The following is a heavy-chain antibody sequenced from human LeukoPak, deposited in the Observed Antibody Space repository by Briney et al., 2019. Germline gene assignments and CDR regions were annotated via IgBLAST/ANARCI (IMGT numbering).Heavy chain of an antibody. Sequence: ASVKVSCKASGYTFTSYDINWVRQAPGQGLEWMGWINPNSGGTTYAQKFQGRVTMTRDTSISTAYMELSRLRSDDTAVYYCARERYGGSYGDWGQGTLVTVSS. CDR1: GYTFTSYD. CDR2: INPNSGGT. V-gene: IGHV1-2*02. D-gene: IGHD1-26*01. CDR3: ARERYGGSYGD. J-gene: IGHJ4*02.